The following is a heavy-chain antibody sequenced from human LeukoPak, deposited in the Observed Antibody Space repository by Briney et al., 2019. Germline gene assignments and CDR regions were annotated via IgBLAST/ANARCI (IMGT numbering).Heavy chain of an antibody. D-gene: IGHD2-21*02. CDR1: GFTFSGST. J-gene: IGHJ4*02. CDR3: SRHEALPGDY. V-gene: IGHV3-73*01. Sequence: PGGSLRLSCAASGFTFSGSTVQGVRQACGKGVDWVGHIRTKSNNYATAYAASAKGRFTISRDDSKNPAYLQMNSLKIEDTAVYYCSRHEALPGDYWGQGTLVTVSS. CDR2: IRTKSNNYAT.